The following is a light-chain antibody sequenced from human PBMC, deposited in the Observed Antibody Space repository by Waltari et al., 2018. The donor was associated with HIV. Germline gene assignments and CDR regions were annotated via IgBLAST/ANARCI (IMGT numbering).Light chain of an antibody. V-gene: IGKV2-28*01. CDR2: LAS. CDR3: LQSLHTPRFS. CDR1: QSLLHSNGNNN. J-gene: IGKJ3*01. Sequence: DIVLTQSPLYLPVTPGESASIFCRAIQSLLHSNGNNNLDWYVQKTGQSPQLLIYLASHRASGVPERFSGSASGANFTMKISRVEAADVGTYYCLQSLHTPRFSFGPGTKVDI.